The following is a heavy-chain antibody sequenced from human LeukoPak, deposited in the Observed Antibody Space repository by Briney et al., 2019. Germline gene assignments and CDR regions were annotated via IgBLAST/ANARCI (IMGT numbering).Heavy chain of an antibody. J-gene: IGHJ4*02. CDR1: GGSITRYY. D-gene: IGHD6-13*01. Sequence: SETLSLTCTVSGGSITRYYWSWIRQPAGKGLEWIGRFTGSTNYNPSLKSRVTMSVDTSKNQFSLQLSSVTAADTAVYYCARGLGSSWYGDWGQGTLVTVSS. V-gene: IGHV4-4*07. CDR3: ARGLGSSWYGD. CDR2: FTGST.